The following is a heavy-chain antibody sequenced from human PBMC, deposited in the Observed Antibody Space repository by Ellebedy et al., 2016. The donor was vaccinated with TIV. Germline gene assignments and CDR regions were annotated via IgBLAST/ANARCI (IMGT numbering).Heavy chain of an antibody. CDR1: GYSFTSYW. D-gene: IGHD3-9*01. CDR3: ATWYYDILSGYSGFDY. V-gene: IGHV5-51*01. Sequence: GESLKISCKGSGYSFTSYWISWVRQMPGKDLEWMGIIYPGDSDTRYSPSFQGQVTISADKSISTAYLQWSSLKASDTAMYYCATWYYDILSGYSGFDYWGQGTQVTVS. J-gene: IGHJ4*02. CDR2: IYPGDSDT.